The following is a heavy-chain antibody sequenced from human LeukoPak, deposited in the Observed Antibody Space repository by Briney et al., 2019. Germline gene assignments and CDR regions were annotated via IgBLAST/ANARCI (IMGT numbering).Heavy chain of an antibody. CDR1: GGIFNGYY. D-gene: IGHD1-1*01. Sequence: PSETLSLTCAVYGGIFNGYYWSWIRQPPGKGLEWIGKINRSGTTNYNPTLKSRVTISVDTSKSRVSLKLTSVTAADTAVFYCARGRFGNPLQLQPRRPFDMWGQGTVVTISS. V-gene: IGHV4-34*01. J-gene: IGHJ3*02. CDR2: INRSGTT. CDR3: ARGRFGNPLQLQPRRPFDM.